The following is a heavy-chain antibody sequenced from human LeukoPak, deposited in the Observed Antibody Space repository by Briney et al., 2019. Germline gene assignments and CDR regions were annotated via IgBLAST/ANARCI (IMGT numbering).Heavy chain of an antibody. D-gene: IGHD2-2*01. Sequence: ASVKVSCKASGYTFTSYGISWVRQAPGQGVEWMGWISAYNGNTNYAQKLQGRVTMTTDTSTSTAYMELRSLRSDDTAVYYCARDGCSSTSCYGFWFDPWGQGTLVTVSS. V-gene: IGHV1-18*01. CDR3: ARDGCSSTSCYGFWFDP. CDR1: GYTFTSYG. J-gene: IGHJ5*02. CDR2: ISAYNGNT.